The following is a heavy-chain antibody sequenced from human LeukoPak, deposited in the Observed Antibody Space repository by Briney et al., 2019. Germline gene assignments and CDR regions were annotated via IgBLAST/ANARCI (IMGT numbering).Heavy chain of an antibody. CDR2: XXXXGST. Sequence: SETLSPTCAVYGGSFSGYYWSWIRQPPGKGLXXXXXXXXXGSTNYNPSLKSRVTISVDTSKNQFSLKLSSVTAADTAVYYCARDSIAAAGTGYYYYYGMDVWGQGTTVTVSS. CDR1: GGSFSGYY. J-gene: IGHJ6*02. V-gene: IGHV4-34*01. D-gene: IGHD6-13*01. CDR3: ARDSIAAAGTGYYYYYGMDV.